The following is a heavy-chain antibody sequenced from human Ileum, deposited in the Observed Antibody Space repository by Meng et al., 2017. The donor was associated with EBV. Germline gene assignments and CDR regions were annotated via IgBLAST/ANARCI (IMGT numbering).Heavy chain of an antibody. CDR1: FSTVTREC. CDR3: ARGGRPLWAH. J-gene: IGHJ4*02. CDR2: NTPAAGKT. Sequence: LKLVRSPLSLMKPWAYLQVSSKASFSTVTRECVRWVRRAPRGGLGWMGWNTPAAGKTSYSEKFQGRLTITADESATTAYMELKSVRSEASAIYFCARGGRPLWAHWGQGTLVTVSS. D-gene: IGHD3-10*01. V-gene: IGHV1-3*01.